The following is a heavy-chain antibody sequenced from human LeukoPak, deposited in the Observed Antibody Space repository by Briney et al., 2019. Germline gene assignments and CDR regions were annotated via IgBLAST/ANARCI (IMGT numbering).Heavy chain of an antibody. CDR1: GFTFSNYW. V-gene: IGHV3-74*01. CDR2: IKSDGSRT. CDR3: AKSPPLGATVRGVIIRPDY. Sequence: PGGSLRLSCAASGFTFSNYWMHWVRQAPGKGLVWVSRIKSDGSRTDYADSVKGRFTISRDNAKNTLYLQMNSLRAEDTAVYYCAKSPPLGATVRGVIIRPDYWGQGTLVTVSS. D-gene: IGHD3-10*01. J-gene: IGHJ4*02.